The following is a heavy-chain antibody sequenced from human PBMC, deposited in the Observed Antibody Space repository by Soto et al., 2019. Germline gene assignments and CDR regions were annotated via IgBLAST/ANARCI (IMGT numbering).Heavy chain of an antibody. D-gene: IGHD2-2*02. CDR2: IIPIFGTA. Sequence: SVKVSCKASGGTFSSYAISWLRQAPGQGLEWMGGIIPIFGTANYAQKFQGRVTITADESTSTAYMELSSLRSEDTAVYYCARWGKDIVVVPAAIPYYYYYYGMDVWGQGTTVTVSS. J-gene: IGHJ6*02. CDR3: ARWGKDIVVVPAAIPYYYYYYGMDV. V-gene: IGHV1-69*13. CDR1: GGTFSSYA.